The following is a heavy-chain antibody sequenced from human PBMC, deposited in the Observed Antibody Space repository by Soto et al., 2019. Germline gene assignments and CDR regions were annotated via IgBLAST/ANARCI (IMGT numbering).Heavy chain of an antibody. V-gene: IGHV5-10-1*01. J-gene: IGHJ3*02. CDR3: AGHMGVVYDFWRGKSFDI. CDR1: GYSFTSYW. CDR2: IDPSHSYT. D-gene: IGHD3-3*01. Sequence: GESLKISFKGSGYSFTSYWISWVSQMPGKGLEWMGRIDPSHSYTNYSPSFQGHVTISADKAISTAYLQGSSLKASDTAMYYCAGHMGVVYDFWRGKSFDIWGQGTMVTVSS.